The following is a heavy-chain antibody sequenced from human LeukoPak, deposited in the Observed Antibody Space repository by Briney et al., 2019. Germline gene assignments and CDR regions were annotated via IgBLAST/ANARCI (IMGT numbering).Heavy chain of an antibody. CDR3: ARVSSIAVAVDY. J-gene: IGHJ4*02. D-gene: IGHD6-19*01. CDR2: IYYSGST. CDR1: GGSISSYY. V-gene: IGHV4-59*01. Sequence: SETLSLTCTVSGGSISSYYWSWIRQPPGKGLEWIGYIYYSGSTNYNPSLKSRVTISVDTSKNQFSLKLSSVTAADTAVYYCARVSSIAVAVDYWGQGTLVTASS.